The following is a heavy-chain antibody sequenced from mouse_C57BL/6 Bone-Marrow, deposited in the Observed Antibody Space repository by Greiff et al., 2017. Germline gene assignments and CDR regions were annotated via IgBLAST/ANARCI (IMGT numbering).Heavy chain of an antibody. Sequence: VQLQQSGAELVRPGASVTLSGKASGYTFTDYEMHWVKQTPVHGLEWIGAIDPETGGTAYNQKFKGKAILTADKSSSTAYMELRSLTSEDSAVYYCTRYGNCRFAYWGQGTLVTVSA. CDR1: GYTFTDYE. D-gene: IGHD2-1*01. J-gene: IGHJ3*01. V-gene: IGHV1-15*01. CDR3: TRYGNCRFAY. CDR2: IDPETGGT.